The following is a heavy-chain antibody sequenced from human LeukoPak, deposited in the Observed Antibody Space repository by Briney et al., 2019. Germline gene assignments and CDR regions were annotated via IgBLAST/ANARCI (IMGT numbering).Heavy chain of an antibody. D-gene: IGHD3-22*01. CDR2: IYSGGST. CDR3: ARIAITMIVVEPDAFDI. V-gene: IGHV3-53*01. CDR1: GFTVSSNY. Sequence: GGSLRLSCAASGFTVSSNYMSWVRQAPGKGLEWVSVIYSGGSTYYADSVKGRFTISSDNSKNTLYLQMNSLRAEDTAVYYCARIAITMIVVEPDAFDIWGQGTMVTVSS. J-gene: IGHJ3*02.